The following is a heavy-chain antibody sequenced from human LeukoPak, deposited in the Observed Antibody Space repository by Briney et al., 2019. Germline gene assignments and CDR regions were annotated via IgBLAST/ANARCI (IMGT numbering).Heavy chain of an antibody. CDR3: ARDHGSGSQADY. V-gene: IGHV1-18*01. CDR1: GYTFISYG. D-gene: IGHD3-10*01. J-gene: IGHJ4*02. Sequence: ASVKVSCKASGYTFISYGISWVRQAPGQGLEWMGWISAYNGNTNYAQKLQGRVTMITDTSTSTAYMELRSLISDDTAVYYCARDHGSGSQADYWGQGTLVTVSS. CDR2: ISAYNGNT.